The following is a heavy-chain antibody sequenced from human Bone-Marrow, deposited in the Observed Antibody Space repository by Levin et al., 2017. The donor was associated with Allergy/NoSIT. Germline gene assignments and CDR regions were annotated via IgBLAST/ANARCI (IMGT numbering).Heavy chain of an antibody. J-gene: IGHJ4*02. D-gene: IGHD3-22*01. CDR2: QWYDGNRK. V-gene: IGHV3-33*01. CDR3: ARDDDRSGQYGIFNH. Sequence: GGSLRLSCTTSGFNLGSYGMHWVRQAPGKGLEWVAVQWYDGNRKYYADSVKGRFTIFRDRSKSTLYLQMNSLIAEDTAIYYCARDDDRSGQYGIFNHWGQGTLVSVAS. CDR1: GFNLGSYG.